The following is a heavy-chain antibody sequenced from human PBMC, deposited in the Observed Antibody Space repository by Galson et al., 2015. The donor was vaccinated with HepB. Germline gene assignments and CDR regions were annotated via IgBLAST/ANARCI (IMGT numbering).Heavy chain of an antibody. CDR3: AKDRQLDYGDYEFDP. CDR2: ISYDGSNK. Sequence: SLRLSCAASGFTFSSYGMHWVRQAPGKGLEWVAVISYDGSNKYYADSVKGRFTISRDNSKNTLYLQMNSLRAEDTAVYYCAKDRQLDYGDYEFDPWGQGTLVTVSS. V-gene: IGHV3-30*18. CDR1: GFTFSSYG. J-gene: IGHJ5*02. D-gene: IGHD4-17*01.